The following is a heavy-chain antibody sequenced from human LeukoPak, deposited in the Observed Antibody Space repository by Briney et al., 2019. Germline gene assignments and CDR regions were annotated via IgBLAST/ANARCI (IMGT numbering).Heavy chain of an antibody. Sequence: SQTLSLNCAISGDSVSSNSAAWNWIRQSPSRGLEWLGRTYYRSKWYNDYAVSVKSRITINPDTSKNQFSLQLNSVTPEDTAVYYCAREKITFGGVILLDYWGQGTLVTVSS. CDR3: AREKITFGGVILLDY. CDR2: TYYRSKWYN. CDR1: GDSVSSNSAA. V-gene: IGHV6-1*01. J-gene: IGHJ4*02. D-gene: IGHD3-16*01.